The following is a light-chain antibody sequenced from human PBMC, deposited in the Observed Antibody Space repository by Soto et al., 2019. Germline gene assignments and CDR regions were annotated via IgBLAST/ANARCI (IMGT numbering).Light chain of an antibody. CDR1: QSISNW. V-gene: IGKV1-5*01. Sequence: DIQMTQSPSTLSASVGHSVTITCRASQSISNWLAWYQQKPGKAPNLLIYDASSLESGVPSRFSGSGSGTEFTLTISSLQPDDFATYYCQQYSSYPWTFGQGTKVEVK. CDR2: DAS. J-gene: IGKJ1*01. CDR3: QQYSSYPWT.